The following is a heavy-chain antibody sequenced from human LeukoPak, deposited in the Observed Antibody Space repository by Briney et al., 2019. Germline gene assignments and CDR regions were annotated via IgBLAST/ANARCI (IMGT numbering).Heavy chain of an antibody. Sequence: GSLRLSCAASGFTFSSYWMSWVRQAPGKGLEWVANIKQDGSEKYYVDSVKGRFTISRDNAKNSLYLQMNSLRAEDTAVYYCARDKQGIQLWFRDNNYYGMDVWGKGTTVTVSS. J-gene: IGHJ6*04. CDR2: IKQDGSEK. CDR1: GFTFSSYW. CDR3: ARDKQGIQLWFRDNNYYGMDV. V-gene: IGHV3-7*03. D-gene: IGHD5-18*01.